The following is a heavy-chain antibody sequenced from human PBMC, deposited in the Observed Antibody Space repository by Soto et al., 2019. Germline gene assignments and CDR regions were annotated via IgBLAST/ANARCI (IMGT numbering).Heavy chain of an antibody. Sequence: QVQLQESGPGLVKPSQTLSLTCTVSGGSISSGGYYWSWIRQHPGKGLEWIGYIYYSGSTYYNPSLKGRVTISVDTSKNQFALKLSAVTAADTAVYYCARTRREGMIVVGIDYWGQGTLVTVSS. CDR1: GGSISSGGYY. J-gene: IGHJ4*02. CDR3: ARTRREGMIVVGIDY. V-gene: IGHV4-31*03. CDR2: IYYSGST. D-gene: IGHD3-22*01.